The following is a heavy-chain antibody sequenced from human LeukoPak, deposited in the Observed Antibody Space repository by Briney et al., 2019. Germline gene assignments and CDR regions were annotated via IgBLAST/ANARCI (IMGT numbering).Heavy chain of an antibody. CDR1: GGSISSYY. J-gene: IGHJ4*02. Sequence: SETLSLTCTVSGGSISSYYWSWIRQPPGKGLEWIGYIYYSGSTNYNPSLKSRVTISVDTSKNQFSLKLSSVTAADTAVYYCARWRRRSSGIAAAGTVSYFDYWGQGTLVTVSS. V-gene: IGHV4-59*08. CDR2: IYYSGST. D-gene: IGHD6-13*01. CDR3: ARWRRRSSGIAAAGTVSYFDY.